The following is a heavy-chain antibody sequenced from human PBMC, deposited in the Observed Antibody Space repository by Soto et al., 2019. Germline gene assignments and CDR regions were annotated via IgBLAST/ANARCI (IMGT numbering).Heavy chain of an antibody. CDR2: LNHVGGT. Sequence: SETLSLTCAVYGGFLSESYWTWIRQPPGKGLEWIGELNHVGGTNYNPSLKSRVTMSVDTSQNQFSLRLISVTAADTAMYFCVRIRYQLPSSVLWLDPWGQGTPVTVSS. D-gene: IGHD3-16*01. CDR1: GGFLSESY. J-gene: IGHJ5*02. CDR3: VRIRYQLPSSVLWLDP. V-gene: IGHV4-34*01.